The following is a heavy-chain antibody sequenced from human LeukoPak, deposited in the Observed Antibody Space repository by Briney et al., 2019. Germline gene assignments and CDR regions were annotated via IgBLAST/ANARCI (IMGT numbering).Heavy chain of an antibody. V-gene: IGHV1-46*01. Sequence: ASVKVSCKASGYTFTSYYMRWVRQAPGQGLEWMGIINPSGGSTSYAQKFQGRVTMTRDTSTSTVYMELSSLRSEDTAVYYCARDRSYGDYGKDAFDIWGQGTMVTVSS. D-gene: IGHD4-17*01. J-gene: IGHJ3*02. CDR3: ARDRSYGDYGKDAFDI. CDR1: GYTFTSYY. CDR2: INPSGGST.